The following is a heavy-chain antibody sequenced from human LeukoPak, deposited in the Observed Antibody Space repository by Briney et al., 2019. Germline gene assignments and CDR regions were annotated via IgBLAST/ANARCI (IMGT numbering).Heavy chain of an antibody. D-gene: IGHD5-18*01. CDR3: ARPGRGYSYGFDAFDI. Sequence: GESLKISCKGSGYSFSIYWIGWVRQMPGKGLEWMGIIYPGDSDTRYSPSFQGQVTISADKSISTAYLQWSSLKASDTAMYYCARPGRGYSYGFDAFDIWGQGTMVTVSS. V-gene: IGHV5-51*01. CDR2: IYPGDSDT. CDR1: GYSFSIYW. J-gene: IGHJ3*02.